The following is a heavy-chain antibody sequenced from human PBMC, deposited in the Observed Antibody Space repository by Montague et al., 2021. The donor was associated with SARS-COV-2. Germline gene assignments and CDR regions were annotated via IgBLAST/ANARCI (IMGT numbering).Heavy chain of an antibody. D-gene: IGHD1-1*01. J-gene: IGHJ6*02. V-gene: IGHV4-59*01. CDR1: GGSISSYY. Sequence: SETLSLTCTVSGGSISSYYWSWIRQPPGKGLEWIGYIYYSGNTNYNPSLKSRVTISVDTSKNQFSLKLSSVTAADTAVYYCARDRETTTDKLYGMDVWGQGTTVTVSS. CDR2: IYYSGNT. CDR3: ARDRETTTDKLYGMDV.